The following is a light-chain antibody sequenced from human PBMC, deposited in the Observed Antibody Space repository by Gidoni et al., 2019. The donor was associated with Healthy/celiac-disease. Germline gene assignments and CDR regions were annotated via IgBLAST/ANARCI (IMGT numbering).Light chain of an antibody. CDR2: AAS. Sequence: DIQMTPSPSSLSASVGDRVIITCRASQSIRSYLNWYQQKPGKAPKLLIDAASSLQSGVPSRFSGSGSGTDFTITISSLQPEDFATYYCRQSYSTPLTFGGGTKVEIK. CDR3: RQSYSTPLT. V-gene: IGKV1-39*01. CDR1: QSIRSY. J-gene: IGKJ4*01.